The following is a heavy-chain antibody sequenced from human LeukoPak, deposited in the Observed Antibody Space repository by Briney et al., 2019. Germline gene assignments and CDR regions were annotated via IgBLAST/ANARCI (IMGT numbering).Heavy chain of an antibody. J-gene: IGHJ4*02. CDR3: ARYGSGKNFDY. Sequence: PGGSLRLSCAPSGFTFSNYGIHWVRQAPGKGLEWVAVIWYDGSQKYYADSVKGRFTISRDNSKNTLYLQMNSLRAEDTAEYYCARYGSGKNFDYWGQGTLVTVSS. D-gene: IGHD3-10*01. CDR1: GFTFSNYG. V-gene: IGHV3-33*01. CDR2: IWYDGSQK.